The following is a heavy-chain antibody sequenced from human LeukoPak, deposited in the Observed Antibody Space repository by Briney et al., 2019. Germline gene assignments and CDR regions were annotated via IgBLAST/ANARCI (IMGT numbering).Heavy chain of an antibody. Sequence: GALSPYFAASAIPFNTYSMKWVRPAPGKGGEWVSSISGSSSDIYYGDSVKGRFTISRDNAKNSLYLQMNSLRVEDTAVYYCTIDTNYFESIGSPRPALNDYWGQGTLVTVSS. V-gene: IGHV3-21*01. J-gene: IGHJ4*02. CDR1: AIPFNTYS. D-gene: IGHD3-22*01. CDR3: TIDTNYFESIGSPRPALNDY. CDR2: ISGSSSDI.